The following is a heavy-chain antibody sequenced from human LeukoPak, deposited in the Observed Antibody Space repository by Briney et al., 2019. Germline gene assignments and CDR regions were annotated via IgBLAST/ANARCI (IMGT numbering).Heavy chain of an antibody. CDR2: ISGGGGST. CDR1: GFTFTSYS. V-gene: IGHV3-23*01. D-gene: IGHD1-26*01. CDR3: AKGGKWDVTPFDY. Sequence: GGSLRLSCAASGFTFTSYSMNWVRQAPGKGLEWVSTISGGGGSTYYADSVKGRFTISRDNSKNTLYLQVNSLRAEDTAVYYCAKGGKWDVTPFDYWGQGSLVTVSS. J-gene: IGHJ4*02.